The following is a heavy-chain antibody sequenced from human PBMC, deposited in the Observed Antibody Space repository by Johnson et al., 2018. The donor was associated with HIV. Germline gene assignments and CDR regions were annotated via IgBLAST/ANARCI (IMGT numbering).Heavy chain of an antibody. CDR2: ISGSGGST. J-gene: IGHJ3*02. V-gene: IGHV3-23*04. CDR1: GFTFSSYA. CDR3: AKVRRAVYGFDI. Sequence: VQLVESGGGLVQPGGSLRLSCAASGFTFSSYAMSWVRQAPGKGLEWVSAISGSGGSTYYADSVKGRFTVSRDDSKNTLYLQRNSLRAEDTAVYYCAKVRRAVYGFDIWGQGTMVTVSS.